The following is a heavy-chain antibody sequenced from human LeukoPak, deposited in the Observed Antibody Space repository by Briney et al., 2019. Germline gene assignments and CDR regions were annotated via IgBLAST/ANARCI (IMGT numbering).Heavy chain of an antibody. Sequence: ASVKVSCKASGYTFTGYYMHWVRQAPGQGLEWMGWINPNSGGTNYAQKFQGRVTMTRDTSIGTAYMELSRLRSDDTAVDYCARDGWSTCSSTSCSPSNWFDPWGQGTLVTVSS. D-gene: IGHD2-2*01. J-gene: IGHJ5*02. CDR2: INPNSGGT. CDR3: ARDGWSTCSSTSCSPSNWFDP. CDR1: GYTFTGYY. V-gene: IGHV1-2*02.